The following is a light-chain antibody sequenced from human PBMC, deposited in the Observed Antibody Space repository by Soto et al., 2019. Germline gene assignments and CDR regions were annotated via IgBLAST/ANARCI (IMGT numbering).Light chain of an antibody. Sequence: EIVLTQSPATLSSFPCDRVTLSCRASKSFSHSYLAWYQQKPGQAPRLLIYGASSRATGIPDRFSGSGSGTDFTLTINSLQSEDFAIYYCQPYNNWPLTFGGGTKVDIK. V-gene: IGKV3-20*02. J-gene: IGKJ4*01. CDR1: KSFSHSY. CDR2: GAS. CDR3: QPYNNWPLT.